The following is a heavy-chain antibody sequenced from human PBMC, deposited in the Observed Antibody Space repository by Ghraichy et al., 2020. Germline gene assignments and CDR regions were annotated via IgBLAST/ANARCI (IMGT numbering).Heavy chain of an antibody. CDR3: ARSGTANSHDNWFDP. Sequence: LSLTCAASGFTFSSYSMSWVRQAPGKGLEWVSYVSFSSSIIHYANSVKGRFTISRDNAKNSLYLQMDSLRAEETAVYYCARSGTANSHDNWFDPWGQGALVTVSS. V-gene: IGHV3-48*04. J-gene: IGHJ5*02. CDR2: VSFSSSII. CDR1: GFTFSSYS. D-gene: IGHD1-1*01.